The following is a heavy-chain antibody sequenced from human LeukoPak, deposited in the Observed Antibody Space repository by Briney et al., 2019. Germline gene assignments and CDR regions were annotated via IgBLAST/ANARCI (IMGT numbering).Heavy chain of an antibody. J-gene: IGHJ3*02. CDR3: AKRTMVRGVAPYDAFDI. CDR1: GFTFSSYG. CDR2: ISGSGGSI. D-gene: IGHD3-10*01. Sequence: GGSLRLSCAASGFTFSSYGMSWVRQALGKGLEWVSVISGSGGSIYYADSVKGRVTISRDTSKNTLYLQMNSLRAEDTAVYYCAKRTMVRGVAPYDAFDIWGQGTMVTVSS. V-gene: IGHV3-23*01.